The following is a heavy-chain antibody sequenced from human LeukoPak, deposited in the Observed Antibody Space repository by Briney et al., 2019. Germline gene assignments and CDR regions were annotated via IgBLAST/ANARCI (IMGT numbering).Heavy chain of an antibody. CDR2: IYYSGST. V-gene: IGHV4-59*11. CDR1: GGSISSHY. J-gene: IGHJ3*02. CDR3: AGLLGRGDAFDI. Sequence: SETLSLTCIVSGGSISSHYWSWIRQPPGKGLERIGYIYYSGSTNYNPSLKSRVTISVDTSKNQFSLKLSSVTAADTAVYYCAGLLGRGDAFDIWGQGTMVTVSS.